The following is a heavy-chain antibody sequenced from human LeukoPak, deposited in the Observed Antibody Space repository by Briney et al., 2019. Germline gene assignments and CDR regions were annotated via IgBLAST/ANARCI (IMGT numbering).Heavy chain of an antibody. V-gene: IGHV5-51*01. J-gene: IGHJ5*02. Sequence: GESLKISCKGSGYSFTGYWIGWVRQMPGKGLAWMGIIYPGDSDTRYSPSFQGQVTISADKSISTAYLQWSSLKASDTAMYYCARRSGYDILTGYFLGFDPWGQGTLVTVSS. CDR1: GYSFTGYW. CDR2: IYPGDSDT. CDR3: ARRSGYDILTGYFLGFDP. D-gene: IGHD3-9*01.